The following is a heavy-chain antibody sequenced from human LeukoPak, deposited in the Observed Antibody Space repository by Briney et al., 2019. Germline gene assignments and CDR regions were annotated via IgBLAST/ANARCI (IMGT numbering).Heavy chain of an antibody. D-gene: IGHD3-22*01. J-gene: IGHJ4*02. CDR1: GGTFSIYA. CDR3: ARDSGHYDSSGFPLYYFDY. CDR2: IIPIFGTA. Sequence: ASVKVSCKASGGTFSIYAISWVRQAPGQGLEWMGGIIPIFGTANYAQKFQGRVTITADESTSTAYMELSSLRSEDTAVYYCARDSGHYDSSGFPLYYFDYWGQGTLITVSS. V-gene: IGHV1-69*13.